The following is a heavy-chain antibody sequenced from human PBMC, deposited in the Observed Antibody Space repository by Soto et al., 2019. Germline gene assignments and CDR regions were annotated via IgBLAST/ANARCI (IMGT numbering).Heavy chain of an antibody. J-gene: IGHJ4*02. CDR1: GGSISSSSYY. CDR2: IYYSGHT. CDR3: GSEYSY. V-gene: IGHV4-39*01. D-gene: IGHD2-15*01. Sequence: QLQLQESGPGLVKPSETLSLTGTVSGGSISSSSYYLGWIRQPPGKGLEWIGRIYYSGHTYYNPSLNSRVTMSVDTSTNPFSLKLSSVTAAETAVYYCGSEYSYWGKGTLVTVSS.